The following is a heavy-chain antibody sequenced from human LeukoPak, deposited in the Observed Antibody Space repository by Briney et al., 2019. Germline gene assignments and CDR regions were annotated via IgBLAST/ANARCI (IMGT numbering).Heavy chain of an antibody. D-gene: IGHD5-24*01. J-gene: IGHJ4*02. V-gene: IGHV4-4*07. CDR2: ISTTGST. CDR1: GGSISTHY. CDR3: AREVEMATQFDY. Sequence: SETVSLTCTVSGGSISTHYWSWSRQPAGKGLEWIGRISTTGSTNYNPSLKSRVTMSIDTSKNQFSLKLSSVTAADTAVYYCAREVEMATQFDYWGQGTLVTVSS.